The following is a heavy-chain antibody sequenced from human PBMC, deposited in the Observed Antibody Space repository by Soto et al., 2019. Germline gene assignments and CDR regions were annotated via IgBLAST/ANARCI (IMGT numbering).Heavy chain of an antibody. CDR3: AKVAVTNYFDY. J-gene: IGHJ4*02. D-gene: IGHD2-21*02. Sequence: QVQLVESGGGVVQPGRSLRLSCAASGFTFSSYGMHWVRQAPGKGLEWVAVISYDGSNKYYADSVQGRFTISRDNSKNTLYLQMNSLRAEDTAVYYCAKVAVTNYFDYWGQGTLVTVSS. CDR1: GFTFSSYG. CDR2: ISYDGSNK. V-gene: IGHV3-30*18.